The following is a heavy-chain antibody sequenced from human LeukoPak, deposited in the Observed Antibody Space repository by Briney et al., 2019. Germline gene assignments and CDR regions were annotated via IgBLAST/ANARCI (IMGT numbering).Heavy chain of an antibody. CDR3: ARALSHCSSTGCYMPFDP. J-gene: IGHJ5*02. V-gene: IGHV3-74*01. CDR2: INTDGNST. CDR1: GFTLSTYW. D-gene: IGHD2-2*02. Sequence: GGSLRLSCGASGFTLSTYWMHWVRQSPGKGLVGVSHINTDGNSTTYVDSVKGTFTLSRANATTTLYLQMTSLRAEETAVYYCARALSHCSSTGCYMPFDPWGQGTLVTVSP.